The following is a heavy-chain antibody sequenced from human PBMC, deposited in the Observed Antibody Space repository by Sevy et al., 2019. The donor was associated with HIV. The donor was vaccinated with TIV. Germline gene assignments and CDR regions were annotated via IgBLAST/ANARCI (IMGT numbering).Heavy chain of an antibody. V-gene: IGHV4-4*07. J-gene: IGHJ4*02. Sequence: SETLSLICTVSGDSISNYYWSWIRQPAGKGLEWIGRIYDSGSATYNPSLESRVTMSADTTKNQLSLKLNSVTAADTAVYYCARDRVTIFGVTIDYYFDYWGQGTLVTVSS. CDR1: GDSISNYY. D-gene: IGHD3-3*01. CDR3: ARDRVTIFGVTIDYYFDY. CDR2: IYDSGSA.